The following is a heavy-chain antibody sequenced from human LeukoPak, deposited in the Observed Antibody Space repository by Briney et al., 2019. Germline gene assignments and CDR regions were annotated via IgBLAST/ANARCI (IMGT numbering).Heavy chain of an antibody. V-gene: IGHV7-4-1*02. Sequence: GASVKVSCKASGYTFTGYYMHWVRQAPGQGLEWMGWINTNTGNPTYAQGFTGRFVFSLDTSVSTAYLQISSLKAEDTAVYYCAGRPYSSSWYGFDYWGQGTLVTVSS. J-gene: IGHJ4*02. D-gene: IGHD6-13*01. CDR1: GYTFTGYY. CDR3: AGRPYSSSWYGFDY. CDR2: INTNTGNP.